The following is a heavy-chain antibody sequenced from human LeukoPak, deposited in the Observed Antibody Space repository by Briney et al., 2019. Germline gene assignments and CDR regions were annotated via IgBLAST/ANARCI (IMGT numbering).Heavy chain of an antibody. V-gene: IGHV1-46*01. Sequence: ASVKVSCKASGYTFTSYDMHWVRQAPGQGLEWMGIIKPSGDSTSYAQKFQGRVTMTRDTSTSTVYMELSSLRSEDTAVYYCASVLYCGADCYSGRYFFDYWGQGTLVTVSS. CDR3: ASVLYCGADCYSGRYFFDY. CDR1: GYTFTSYD. CDR2: IKPSGDST. J-gene: IGHJ4*02. D-gene: IGHD2-21*02.